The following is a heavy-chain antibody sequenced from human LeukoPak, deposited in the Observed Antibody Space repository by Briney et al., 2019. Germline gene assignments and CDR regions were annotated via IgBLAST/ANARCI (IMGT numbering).Heavy chain of an antibody. J-gene: IGHJ4*02. CDR1: GGSFSGYY. CDR3: AREIPPYSSSWYEGVFDDSPFDY. Sequence: SETLSLTCDVYGGSFSGYYWSWIRQPPAKGLAWIGEINHSGSTNYNPSLKSRVTISVDTSKNQFSLKLSSVTAADTAVYYCAREIPPYSSSWYEGVFDDSPFDYWGQGTLVTVSS. D-gene: IGHD6-13*01. CDR2: INHSGST. V-gene: IGHV4-34*01.